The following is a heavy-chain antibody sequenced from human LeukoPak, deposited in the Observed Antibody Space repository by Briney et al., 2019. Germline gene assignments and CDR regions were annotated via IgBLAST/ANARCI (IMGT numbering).Heavy chain of an antibody. CDR1: GFTFSSYW. CDR3: AKASRATLTTVINWFDP. J-gene: IGHJ5*02. Sequence: GGSLRLSCAASGFTFSSYWMSWVRQAPGKGLEWVANIKQDGSEKYYVDSVKGRFTISRDNAMNSLYLQMNSLRVEDTAVYYCAKASRATLTTVINWFDPWGQGTPVTVSS. V-gene: IGHV3-7*03. D-gene: IGHD4-11*01. CDR2: IKQDGSEK.